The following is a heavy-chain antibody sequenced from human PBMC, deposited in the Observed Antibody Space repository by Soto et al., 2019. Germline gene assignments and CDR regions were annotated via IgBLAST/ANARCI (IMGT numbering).Heavy chain of an antibody. J-gene: IGHJ4*02. Sequence: SETLSLTCTVSGGSVSSGDYYWSWIRQHPGKGLEWIGYIFYTGSTYHNPSLKSRVTISVDTSKNQFSLKLSSVTAADTAVYYCVRRRADNYTVFDYRGPGSLVTVSS. V-gene: IGHV4-31*03. CDR3: VRRRADNYTVFDY. CDR2: IFYTGST. CDR1: GGSVSSGDYY. D-gene: IGHD4-4*01.